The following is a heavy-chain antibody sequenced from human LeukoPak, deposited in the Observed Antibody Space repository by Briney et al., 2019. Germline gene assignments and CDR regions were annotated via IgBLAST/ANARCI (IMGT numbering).Heavy chain of an antibody. CDR2: IYYSGST. J-gene: IGHJ5*02. CDR3: ARDGSYYDILTGYST. CDR1: GGSISSYY. V-gene: IGHV4-59*12. D-gene: IGHD3-9*01. Sequence: SETLSLTCTVSGGSISSYYWSWIRQPPGKGLEWIGYIYYSGSTNYNPSLKSRVTMSIDTSKNQFSLKLTSVTAADTAVYYCARDGSYYDILTGYSTWGQGTLVTVSS.